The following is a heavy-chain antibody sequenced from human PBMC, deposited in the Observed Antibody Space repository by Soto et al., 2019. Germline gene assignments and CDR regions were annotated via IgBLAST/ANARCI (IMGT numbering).Heavy chain of an antibody. CDR3: AKIPVSTVVRGYYFDY. CDR1: GFTFSSYA. V-gene: IGHV3-23*01. Sequence: EVQLLESGGGLVPPGGSLRLSCAASGFTFSSYAMSWVRQAPGKGLEWVSTISGSDGSTYYADSVKGRFTISRDNSKNTLYLQMLSLRAEDTAVYSCAKIPVSTVVRGYYFDYWGQGTLVTVSS. J-gene: IGHJ4*02. D-gene: IGHD2-21*01. CDR2: ISGSDGST.